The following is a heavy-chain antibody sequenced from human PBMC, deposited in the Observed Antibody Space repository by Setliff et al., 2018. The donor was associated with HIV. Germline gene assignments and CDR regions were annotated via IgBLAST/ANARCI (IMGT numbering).Heavy chain of an antibody. CDR3: ATRAYDSSGYLRSRVSGAALDI. CDR1: GGTFSSSA. D-gene: IGHD3-22*01. CDR2: IIPIFDTA. Sequence: SVKVSCKASGGTFSSSAISWVRQAPGQGLEWMGGIIPIFDTANYAQKFQGRVTITADESTSTAYMELSSLRSEDTAIYYCATRAYDSSGYLRSRVSGAALDIWGQGTMVTVSS. J-gene: IGHJ3*02. V-gene: IGHV1-69*13.